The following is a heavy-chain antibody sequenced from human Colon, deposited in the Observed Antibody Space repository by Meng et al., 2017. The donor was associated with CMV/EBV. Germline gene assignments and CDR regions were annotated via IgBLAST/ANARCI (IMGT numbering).Heavy chain of an antibody. CDR1: GDSLTRNIHY. CDR3: ARKWGLYDWFDP. D-gene: IGHD1-26*01. V-gene: IGHV4-39*01. J-gene: IGHJ5*02. Sequence: GDSLTRNIHYWGWIRQAPGKGLEWLGHVYSSGTRYYNPSLRSRITISVDTSMNAFSLDLRSVTAADTAVYYCARKWGLYDWFDPWGQGTLVTVS. CDR2: VYSSGTR.